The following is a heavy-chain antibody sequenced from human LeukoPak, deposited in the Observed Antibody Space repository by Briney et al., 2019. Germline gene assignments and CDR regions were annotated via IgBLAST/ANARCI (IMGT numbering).Heavy chain of an antibody. V-gene: IGHV1-69*04. CDR3: ARGAVVNPYFDY. CDR1: AGTFTIYA. Sequence: SVTVSFTASAGTFTIYAISWVRHAPGQGLEWMGRIIPILGIANYAQKFQGRVTITADKSTSTAYMELSSLRFEDTAVYYCARGAVVNPYFDYWGQGTLVTVSS. D-gene: IGHD3-22*01. J-gene: IGHJ4*02. CDR2: IIPILGIA.